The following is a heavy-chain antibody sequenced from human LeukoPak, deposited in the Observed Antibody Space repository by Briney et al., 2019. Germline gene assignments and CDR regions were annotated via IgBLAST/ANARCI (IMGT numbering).Heavy chain of an antibody. J-gene: IGHJ4*02. Sequence: SETLSLTCAVYGGSFSGYYWSWIRQPPGQGLEWIGEINHSGSTNYNPSLKSRVTISVDTSKNQFSLKLSSVTAADTAVYYCARQEWLLLRIDYWGQGTLVTVSS. CDR3: ARQEWLLLRIDY. CDR2: INHSGST. CDR1: GGSFSGYY. V-gene: IGHV4-34*01. D-gene: IGHD3-22*01.